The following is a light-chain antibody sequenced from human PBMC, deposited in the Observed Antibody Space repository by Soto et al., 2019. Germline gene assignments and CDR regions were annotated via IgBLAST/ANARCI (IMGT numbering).Light chain of an antibody. CDR3: SSHTSGSTRV. CDR2: EVT. Sequence: QSVLTQPASVSGSPGQSIAISCTGTXSDVGGYDYVSWYQQHPDKAPKLMIYEVTKRPSGVSNRFSGSKSGNTASLTISGLQPEDEADYYCSSHTSGSTRVFGSGTKLTVL. CDR1: XSDVGGYDY. J-gene: IGLJ1*01. V-gene: IGLV2-14*01.